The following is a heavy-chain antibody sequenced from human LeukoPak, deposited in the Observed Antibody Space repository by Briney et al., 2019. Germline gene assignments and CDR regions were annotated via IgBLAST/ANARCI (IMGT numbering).Heavy chain of an antibody. V-gene: IGHV1-18*01. CDR1: GYTFISYG. D-gene: IGHD3-16*01. Sequence: ASVNVSCKASGYTFISYGISWVRQAPGQGLEWMGWISAYNDNTNYAQKLQGRVTMTTDTSTSTAYMELRSLRSDDTAVYYCARVWGSAWPVYYYYYGMDVWGQGTTVTVSS. CDR2: ISAYNDNT. J-gene: IGHJ6*02. CDR3: ARVWGSAWPVYYYYYGMDV.